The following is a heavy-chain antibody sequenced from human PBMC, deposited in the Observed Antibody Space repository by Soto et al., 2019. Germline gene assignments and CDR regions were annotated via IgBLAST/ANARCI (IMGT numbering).Heavy chain of an antibody. CDR2: IEPSDSYT. J-gene: IGHJ5*02. CDR1: GYSFTIYG. CDR3: ARHTFQSNYFDP. D-gene: IGHD2-2*02. V-gene: IGHV5-10-1*01. Sequence: GESLKLSCEGSGYSFTIYGITWVRQMPGKGLEWMGRIEPSDSYTNYRPSCQGPVPLSADKSIRTAYLQWSSLKAADTAMYYCARHTFQSNYFDPWGQGPLVTVPS.